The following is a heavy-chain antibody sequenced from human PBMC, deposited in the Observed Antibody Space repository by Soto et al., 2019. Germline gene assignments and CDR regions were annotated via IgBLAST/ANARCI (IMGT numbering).Heavy chain of an antibody. CDR2: IIHSGDST. J-gene: IGHJ4*02. D-gene: IGHD6-13*01. V-gene: IGHV3-23*01. CDR1: GFTFSTYA. Sequence: EVQLLESGGGLVQPGGSLRLSCAASGFTFSTYAMSRVRQAPGKGLEWVSKIIHSGDSTYYADSVKGRFTISRDNSKNTVYLQMNSLRAEDTAVYYCATGQQLGYWGQGTLVTVSS. CDR3: ATGQQLGY.